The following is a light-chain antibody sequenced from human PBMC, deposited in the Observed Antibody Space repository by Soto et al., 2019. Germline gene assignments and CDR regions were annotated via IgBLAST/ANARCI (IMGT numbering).Light chain of an antibody. CDR2: GVT. CDR1: HNDIGTYDY. V-gene: IGLV2-14*03. Sequence: QSALTQPTSVSGSPGQSITISCTGNHNDIGTYDYVSWYQQHPGRAPRLLIHGVTTRPSGISGRFSASKSGLTASLTISGLQPEDEADYYCSSFTSNRSYVFAPGTKV. J-gene: IGLJ1*01. CDR3: SSFTSNRSYV.